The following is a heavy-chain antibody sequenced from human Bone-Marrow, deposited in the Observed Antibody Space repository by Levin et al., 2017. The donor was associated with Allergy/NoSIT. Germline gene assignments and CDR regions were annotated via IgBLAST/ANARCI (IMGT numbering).Heavy chain of an antibody. D-gene: IGHD3-22*01. CDR1: GFTFSAYA. V-gene: IGHV3-30*04. CDR2: ISNDGSSE. Sequence: PGGSLRLSCAASGFTFSAYAMHWVRQAPGKGLEWVAAISNDGSSEYFVDSVKGRFIISRDNFKDTLYLQMNSLRAEDTAVYYCAKGEGTQTYDRTDDRHDYYYYGMDVWGQGTTVTVSS. CDR3: AKGEGTQTYDRTDDRHDYYYYGMDV. J-gene: IGHJ6*02.